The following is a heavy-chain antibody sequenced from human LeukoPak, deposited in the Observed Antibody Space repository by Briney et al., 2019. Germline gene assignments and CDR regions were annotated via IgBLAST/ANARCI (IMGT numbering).Heavy chain of an antibody. D-gene: IGHD4-17*01. Sequence: GGSLRLSCAASGFTFSSYEMNWVRQAPGKGLEWISYINNSGSTKNYADSVKGRFTISRDNAKNSLYLQMNRLRAEGTAVYYCARELPVTTSYFDYWGQGTLVTVSS. CDR3: ARELPVTTSYFDY. CDR2: INNSGSTK. V-gene: IGHV3-48*03. J-gene: IGHJ4*02. CDR1: GFTFSSYE.